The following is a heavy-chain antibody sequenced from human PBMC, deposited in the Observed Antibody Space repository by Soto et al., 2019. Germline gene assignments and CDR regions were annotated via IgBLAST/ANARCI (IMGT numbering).Heavy chain of an antibody. Sequence: GGSLRLSCAASGFTFSSYSMNWVRQAPGKGLEWVSSISSSSSYIYYADSVKGRFTISRDNAKNSLYLQMNSLRAEDTAVYYCARHYYYGSGSYAIFQHWGQGTLVTVSS. CDR1: GFTFSSYS. V-gene: IGHV3-21*01. CDR3: ARHYYYGSGSYAIFQH. D-gene: IGHD3-10*01. J-gene: IGHJ1*01. CDR2: ISSSSSYI.